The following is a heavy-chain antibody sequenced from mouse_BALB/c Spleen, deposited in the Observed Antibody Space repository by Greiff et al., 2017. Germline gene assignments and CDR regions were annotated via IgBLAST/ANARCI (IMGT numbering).Heavy chain of an antibody. CDR2: INPSNGRT. Sequence: VQLQQPGAELVKPGASVKLSCKASGYTFTSYWMHWVKQRPGQGLEWIGEINPSNGRTNYNEKFKSKATLTVDKSSSTAYMQLSSLTSEDSAVYYCARGGLGVWFAYWGQGTLVTVSA. D-gene: IGHD3-3*01. CDR3: ARGGLGVWFAY. CDR1: GYTFTSYW. J-gene: IGHJ3*01. V-gene: IGHV1S81*02.